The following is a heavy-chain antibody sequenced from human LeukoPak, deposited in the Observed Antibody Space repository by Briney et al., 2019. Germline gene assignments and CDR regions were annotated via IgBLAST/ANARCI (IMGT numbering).Heavy chain of an antibody. CDR2: IYYTGT. Sequence: SETLSLTCTVSGGSVSDYYWSWIRQSPGKGLEWIGYIYYTGTSYNPSLKSRVTISADTSKNQFSLKLSSVTAADTAVYYCARDRRGYYDYWGQGTLVTVSS. CDR1: GGSVSDYY. V-gene: IGHV4-59*02. J-gene: IGHJ4*02. CDR3: ARDRRGYYDY.